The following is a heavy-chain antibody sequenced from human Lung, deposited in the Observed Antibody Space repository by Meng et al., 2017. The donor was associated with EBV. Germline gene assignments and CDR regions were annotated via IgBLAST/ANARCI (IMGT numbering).Heavy chain of an antibody. CDR2: ISGSGGST. CDR3: AKEHAIHDDYGDYDASFDY. Sequence: EVQLVESGGGLVLPGGSLRLSCAASGFTFSSFAMSWVRQAPGKGLEWVSAISGSGGSTYYADSVKGRFTISRDNSKNTLYLQMNSLRAEDTAVYYCAKEHAIHDDYGDYDASFDYWGQGTLVTVSS. CDR1: GFTFSSFA. D-gene: IGHD4-17*01. J-gene: IGHJ4*02. V-gene: IGHV3-23*04.